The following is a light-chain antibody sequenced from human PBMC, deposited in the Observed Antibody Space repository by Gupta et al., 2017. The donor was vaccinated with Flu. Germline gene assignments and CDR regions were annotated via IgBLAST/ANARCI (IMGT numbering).Light chain of an antibody. CDR1: QSISSY. V-gene: IGKV1-39*01. Sequence: SPSSLSASVGDRVTITCRASQSISSYLNWYQQKPGKAPKLLIYAASSLQSGVPSRFSGSGSGTDFTLTISSLQPEDFATYYCQQSYNTPTFGPGTKVDIK. J-gene: IGKJ3*01. CDR3: QQSYNTPT. CDR2: AAS.